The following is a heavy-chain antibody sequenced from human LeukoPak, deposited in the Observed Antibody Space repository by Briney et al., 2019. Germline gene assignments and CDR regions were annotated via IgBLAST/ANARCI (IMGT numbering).Heavy chain of an antibody. Sequence: GASVKVSCKASGYTFTSYAMNWVRQAPGQGLEWMGWINTNTGNPTYAQGFTGRFVFSLDTSVSTAYLQISSLKAEDTAVYYCAREVPSNYYDSSGYFVARPEWIDPWGQGTLVTVSS. CDR1: GYTFTSYA. D-gene: IGHD3-22*01. CDR3: AREVPSNYYDSSGYFVARPEWIDP. J-gene: IGHJ5*02. CDR2: INTNTGNP. V-gene: IGHV7-4-1*02.